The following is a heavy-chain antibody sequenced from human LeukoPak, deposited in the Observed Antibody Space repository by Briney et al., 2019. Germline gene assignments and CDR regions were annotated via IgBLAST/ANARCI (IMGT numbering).Heavy chain of an antibody. D-gene: IGHD3-9*01. Sequence: GSSVKVSCKASGGTFSSYAISWVRHAPGQGLEWMGGIIPIFGTANYAQKFQGRVTITADESTSTAYMELSSLRSEDTAVYYCARGGVNFDWLLYDGFDYWGQGTLVTVSS. CDR3: ARGGVNFDWLLYDGFDY. CDR2: IIPIFGTA. CDR1: GGTFSSYA. J-gene: IGHJ4*02. V-gene: IGHV1-69*01.